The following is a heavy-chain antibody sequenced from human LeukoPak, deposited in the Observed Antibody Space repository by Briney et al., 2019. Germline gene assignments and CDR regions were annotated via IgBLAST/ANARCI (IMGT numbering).Heavy chain of an antibody. J-gene: IGHJ3*02. V-gene: IGHV3-30*02. CDR2: IRYDGSNK. D-gene: IGHD3-16*01. CDR1: GFTFSSYG. Sequence: GGSLRLSCAASGFTFSSYGMHWVRQAPGKGLEWVAFIRYDGSNKYYADSVKGRFTISRDNSKNTLYLQMNSLRAEDTAVYYCAKIRGSQFGAFDIWGQGTMVTVSS. CDR3: AKIRGSQFGAFDI.